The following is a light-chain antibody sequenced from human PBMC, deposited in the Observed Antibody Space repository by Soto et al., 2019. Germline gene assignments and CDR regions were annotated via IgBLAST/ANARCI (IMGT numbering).Light chain of an antibody. Sequence: QSALTHAPSAAGSPGQSVTISCIGTSSDVGGYNYVSWYQQHPGKAPKLMISEVSKRPSGVPARFSGSKSGNTASLTVSGLQTKDEAAYYCSSYAGSNNWVFGEGTKLTVL. J-gene: IGLJ3*02. CDR1: SSDVGGYNY. V-gene: IGLV2-8*01. CDR3: SSYAGSNNWV. CDR2: EVS.